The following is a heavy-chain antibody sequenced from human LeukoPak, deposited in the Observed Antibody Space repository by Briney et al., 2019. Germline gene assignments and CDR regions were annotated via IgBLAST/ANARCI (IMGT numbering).Heavy chain of an antibody. CDR3: GRDAFGTSRPTEN. J-gene: IGHJ4*02. CDR1: GYTFTSYA. Sequence: ASVKVSCKASGYTFTSYAMHWVRQAPGQRLEWMGWIDAGNGNTKYSQQFQGRVTISRDTLANTAYMELSSLRSDDTAVYYCGRDAFGTSRPTENWGQGTLVTVSS. D-gene: IGHD2-2*01. CDR2: IDAGNGNT. V-gene: IGHV1-3*01.